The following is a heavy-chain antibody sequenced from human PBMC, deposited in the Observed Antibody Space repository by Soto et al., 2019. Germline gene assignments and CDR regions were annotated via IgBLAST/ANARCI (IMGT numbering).Heavy chain of an antibody. J-gene: IGHJ6*02. CDR1: AFSFSHYA. CDR3: AKSITIFRVVPYYYYYYGMDV. CDR2: ISYDGNIK. V-gene: IGHV3-30-3*01. D-gene: IGHD3-3*01. Sequence: GGSLRLSCGASAFSFSHYAMHWVRQAPGKGLECVAVISYDGNIKRYADSVKGRFTISRDNSKNTLYLQMNSLRAEDTAVYYCAKSITIFRVVPYYYYYYGMDVWGQGTTVTVSS.